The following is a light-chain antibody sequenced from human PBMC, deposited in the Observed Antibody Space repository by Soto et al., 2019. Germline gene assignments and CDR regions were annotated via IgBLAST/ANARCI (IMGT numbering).Light chain of an antibody. CDR3: QQYSRYWT. Sequence: ILMTQSPSSLSASVGDTVTITCRASQDVDKWLAWYQQKPGKAPKLLIWKSSNLFGGVPSRFSAVGSGTQYSRTISGLQPEDVATYYCQQYSRYWTFGQGTMVEIK. CDR2: KSS. V-gene: IGKV1-5*03. J-gene: IGKJ1*01. CDR1: QDVDKW.